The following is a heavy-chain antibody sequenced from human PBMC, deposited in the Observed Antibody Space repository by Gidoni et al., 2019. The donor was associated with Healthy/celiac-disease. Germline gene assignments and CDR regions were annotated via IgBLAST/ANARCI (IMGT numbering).Heavy chain of an antibody. V-gene: IGHV1-69*06. D-gene: IGHD4-4*01. CDR3: ARDLDDTVTRDGAGEYGMDV. J-gene: IGHJ6*02. CDR1: GDTFSSYA. Sequence: QVQLVQSGAEVKKPGSSVKVSCTASGDTFSSYAISWVRQAPGQGLEWMGGILPIFGTANYAQKFQGRVTITADKSTSTAYMELSSLRSEDTAVYYCARDLDDTVTRDGAGEYGMDVWGQGTTVTVSS. CDR2: ILPIFGTA.